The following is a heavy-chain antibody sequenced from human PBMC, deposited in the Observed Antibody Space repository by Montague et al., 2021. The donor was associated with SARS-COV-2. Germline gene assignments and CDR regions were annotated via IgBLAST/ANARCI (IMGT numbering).Heavy chain of an antibody. CDR2: IHHGGST. CDR1: GGSFSTYS. J-gene: IGHJ6*03. Sequence: SETLSLTCAVHGGSFSTYSWNWIRQHAGKGLEWIGEIHHGGSTNYNPSLKGRVTISADTSKNQFSLKLTSVAAADTAVYYCARLGDGVVPSPILGVGPYYSYYYMDVWGKGTTVTVSS. CDR3: ARLGDGVVPSPILGVGPYYSYYYMDV. D-gene: IGHD3-10*01. V-gene: IGHV4-34*01.